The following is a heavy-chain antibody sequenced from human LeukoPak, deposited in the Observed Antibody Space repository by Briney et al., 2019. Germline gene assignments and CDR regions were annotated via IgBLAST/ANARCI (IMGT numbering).Heavy chain of an antibody. Sequence: ASVKVSCKASGYIFNTYGITWVRQAPGQGLEWMGGFDPEDGETIYAQKFQDRVTMTEDTFRDTAYMELRSLRSDDTAVYYCARDHGYSSSSQWFDPWGQGTLVTVSS. CDR3: ARDHGYSSSSQWFDP. CDR1: GYIFNTYG. V-gene: IGHV1-24*01. J-gene: IGHJ5*02. CDR2: FDPEDGET. D-gene: IGHD6-6*01.